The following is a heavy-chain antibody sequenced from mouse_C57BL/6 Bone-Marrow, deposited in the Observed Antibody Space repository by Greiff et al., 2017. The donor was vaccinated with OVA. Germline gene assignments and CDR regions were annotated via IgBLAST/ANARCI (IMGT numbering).Heavy chain of an antibody. J-gene: IGHJ4*01. V-gene: IGHV1-64*01. D-gene: IGHD3-2*02. CDR1: GYTFTSYW. CDR3: ASPPLDSSGPNPCYYYAMDY. CDR2: IHPTSGST. Sequence: QVQLQQPGAELVKPGASVKLSCKASGYTFTSYWMHWVKQRPGQGLEWIGMIHPTSGSTNYNEKFKSKATLTVDKSSSTAYMQLSSLTSEDSAVYYCASPPLDSSGPNPCYYYAMDYWGQGTSVTVSS.